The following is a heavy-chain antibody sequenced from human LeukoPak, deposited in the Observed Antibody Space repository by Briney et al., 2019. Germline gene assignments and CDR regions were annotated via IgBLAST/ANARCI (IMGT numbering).Heavy chain of an antibody. V-gene: IGHV1-2*02. J-gene: IGHJ5*02. CDR1: GYSLIDYY. D-gene: IGHD2-8*02. CDR2: INPNSGGI. CDR3: ARGRYCTGGYCYGGAVDP. Sequence: ASVRVSCKASGYSLIDYYIHWVRQAPGQGPEWMGWINPNSGGIKYAQKFQDRVTMTRDTSISTVYMEVGMLTYDDTAVYYCARGRYCTGGYCYGGAVDPWGQGTLVTVSS.